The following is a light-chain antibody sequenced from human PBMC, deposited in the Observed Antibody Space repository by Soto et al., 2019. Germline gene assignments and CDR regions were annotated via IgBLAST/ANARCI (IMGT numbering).Light chain of an antibody. Sequence: QSALTQPPSASGSPGQSVTISCTGTSSDVGAYNYVSWFQQHPGKAPKLMIYDVSKRPSGVPDRFSGSKSGNTASLTVSGLQAEDEADYYCSSYVGLNNWGVFGGGTKLTVL. V-gene: IGLV2-8*01. CDR1: SSDVGAYNY. J-gene: IGLJ3*02. CDR2: DVS. CDR3: SSYVGLNNWGV.